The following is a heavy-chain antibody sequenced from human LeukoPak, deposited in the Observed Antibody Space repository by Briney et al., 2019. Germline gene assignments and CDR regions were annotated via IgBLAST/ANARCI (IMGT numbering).Heavy chain of an antibody. CDR1: GGSFSGYY. J-gene: IGHJ5*02. Sequence: PSETLSLTCAVYGGSFSGYYWIWIRQPPGKGLEWMGEINHSGSTNYNPSLKSRVTISVDTSKHQFSLKLSSVTAADTAVYYCARHAHYYGSGSYLNWFDPWGQGTLVTVSS. D-gene: IGHD3-10*01. CDR2: INHSGST. CDR3: ARHAHYYGSGSYLNWFDP. V-gene: IGHV4-34*01.